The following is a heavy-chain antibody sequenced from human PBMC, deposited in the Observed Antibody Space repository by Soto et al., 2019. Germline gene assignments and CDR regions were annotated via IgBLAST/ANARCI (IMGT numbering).Heavy chain of an antibody. D-gene: IGHD2-21*02. CDR1: GFTFSSYH. Sequence: GGPLRLSCAASGFTFSSYHMNWVRQAPGKGLQWVSYISSGSSPIFYADSVKGRFTISRDNAKNSLYLQMNSLRDEDTAVYYCARDGGKGGNSDYWGQGTLVTVSS. CDR2: ISSGSSPI. J-gene: IGHJ4*02. V-gene: IGHV3-48*02. CDR3: ARDGGKGGNSDY.